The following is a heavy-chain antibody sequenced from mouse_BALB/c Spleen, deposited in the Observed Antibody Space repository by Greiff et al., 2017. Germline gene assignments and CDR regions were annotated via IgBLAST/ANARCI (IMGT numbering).Heavy chain of an antibody. J-gene: IGHJ4*01. CDR1: GFTFSSYY. D-gene: IGHD1-2*01. CDR3: GRPYGSFYAMDY. V-gene: IGHV5-6-2*01. Sequence: EVNLVESGGGLVKLGGSLKLSCAASGFTFSSYYMSWVRQTPEKRLELVAAINSNGGSTYYPDTVKGRFTISRDNAKNTLYLQMSSLKSEDTALYYCGRPYGSFYAMDYWGKGTSVTGSS. CDR2: INSNGGST.